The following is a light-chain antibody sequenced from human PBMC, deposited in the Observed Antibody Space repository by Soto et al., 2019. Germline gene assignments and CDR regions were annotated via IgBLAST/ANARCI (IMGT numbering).Light chain of an antibody. J-gene: IGKJ4*01. CDR1: QSVRRY. V-gene: IGKV3-11*01. Sequence: EILLTQSPCTLSLSPGERATLSCRASQSVRRYLAWYQQKPGQAPRLLIYDASNRATGIPARFSGSGSGTDFTLTISSLEPEDFEVYYCQQRSNWPLTFGGGTKVDIK. CDR3: QQRSNWPLT. CDR2: DAS.